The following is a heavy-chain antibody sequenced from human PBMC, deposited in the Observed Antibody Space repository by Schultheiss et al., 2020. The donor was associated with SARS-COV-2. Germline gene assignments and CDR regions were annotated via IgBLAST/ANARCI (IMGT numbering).Heavy chain of an antibody. V-gene: IGHV4-34*01. Sequence: SETLSLTCEVYGGSFSGYYWRWIRQPPGKGLEWIGSIYYSGSTYYNPSLKSRVTISVDTSKNQFSLKLSSVTAADTAVYYCARLDCSGGSCHGYYFDYWGQGTLVTVSS. J-gene: IGHJ4*02. CDR1: GGSFSGYY. CDR3: ARLDCSGGSCHGYYFDY. D-gene: IGHD2-15*01. CDR2: IYYSGST.